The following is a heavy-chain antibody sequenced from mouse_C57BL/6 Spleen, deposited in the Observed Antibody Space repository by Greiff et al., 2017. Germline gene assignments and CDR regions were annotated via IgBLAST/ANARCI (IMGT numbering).Heavy chain of an antibody. J-gene: IGHJ2*01. CDR2: IDPSDSYT. V-gene: IGHV1-50*01. D-gene: IGHD3-2*02. CDR1: GYTFTSYW. Sequence: QVQLQQPGAELVKPGASVKLSCKASGYTFTSYWMQWVKQRPGQGLEWIGEIDPSDSYTNYNQKFKGKATLTVDTSSSTAYMQLSSLTSEDSAVYYCARGTAQAIYYFDYWGQGTTLTVSS. CDR3: ARGTAQAIYYFDY.